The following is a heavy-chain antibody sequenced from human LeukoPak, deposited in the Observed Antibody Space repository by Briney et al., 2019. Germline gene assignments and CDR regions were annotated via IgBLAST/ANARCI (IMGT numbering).Heavy chain of an antibody. J-gene: IGHJ4*02. CDR1: GFTISSYG. Sequence: GGSLRLSCAASGFTISSYGMHWVRQAPGKGLEGVAFIHSDGINKYYPDSVKGRSTISRDNSKNTLYLQMNNLRAEDTAVYYCAHSSLSTWGQGTLVTVSS. CDR2: IHSDGINK. CDR3: AHSSLST. V-gene: IGHV3-30*02. D-gene: IGHD6-19*01.